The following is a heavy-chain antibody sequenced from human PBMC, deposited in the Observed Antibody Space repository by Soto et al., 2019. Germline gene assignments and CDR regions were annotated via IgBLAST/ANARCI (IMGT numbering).Heavy chain of an antibody. CDR3: ARDGRGSYGDYYYYYGMDV. J-gene: IGHJ6*02. CDR1: GFTFSSYS. CDR2: ISSSSSTI. V-gene: IGHV3-48*02. Sequence: GGSLRLSCAASGFTFSSYSMNWVRQAPGKGLEWVSYISSSSSTIYYADSVKGRFTISRDNAKNSLYLQMNSLRDEDTAMYYCARDGRGSYGDYYYYYGMDVWGQGTTVTVSS. D-gene: IGHD4-17*01.